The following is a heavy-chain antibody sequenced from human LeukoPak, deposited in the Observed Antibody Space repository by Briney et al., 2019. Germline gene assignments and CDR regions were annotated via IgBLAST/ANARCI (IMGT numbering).Heavy chain of an antibody. CDR1: GFTFSSYG. J-gene: IGHJ4*02. D-gene: IGHD3-10*01. CDR3: AKVQILLLFGGDY. Sequence: GGSLRLSCAASGFTFSSYGMHWVRQTPGKGLEWVAFIQYDGSNKYYADSVKGRFTISRDNSRNTLYLQMNSLRAEDTAVYYCAKVQILLLFGGDYWGQGTLVTVSS. V-gene: IGHV3-30*02. CDR2: IQYDGSNK.